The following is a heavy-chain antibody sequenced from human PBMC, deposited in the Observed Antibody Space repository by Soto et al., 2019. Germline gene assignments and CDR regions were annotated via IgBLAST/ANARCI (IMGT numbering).Heavy chain of an antibody. V-gene: IGHV3-23*01. CDR3: ANVPIWCSSTSCYTEGFDY. J-gene: IGHJ4*02. CDR2: ISAGGST. D-gene: IGHD2-2*02. Sequence: GGSLRLSGTASGFTFSDYSISWVRQPPWKGLEWVSVISAGGSTYYADSVKGRFTVSRANSKNTLYLQMNSLRAEDTAVYYCANVPIWCSSTSCYTEGFDYLGRGTLITFCS. CDR1: GFTFSDYS.